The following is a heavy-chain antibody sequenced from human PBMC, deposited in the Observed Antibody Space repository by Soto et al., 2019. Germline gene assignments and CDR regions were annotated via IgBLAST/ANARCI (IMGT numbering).Heavy chain of an antibody. J-gene: IGHJ3*02. CDR1: GGSISSSSYY. CDR3: ARRSPGIVVVISTGGAFDI. D-gene: IGHD3-22*01. Sequence: QLQLQESGPGLVKPSETLSLTCTVSGGSISSSSYYWGWIRQPPGKGLEWIGSIYYSGSTYYNPSLKSRVTISVDTSKNQFSLKLSSVPAADTAVYYCARRSPGIVVVISTGGAFDIWGQGTMVTVSS. CDR2: IYYSGST. V-gene: IGHV4-39*01.